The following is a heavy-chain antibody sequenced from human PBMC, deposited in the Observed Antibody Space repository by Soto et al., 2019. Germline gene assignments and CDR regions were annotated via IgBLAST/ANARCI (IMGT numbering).Heavy chain of an antibody. D-gene: IGHD2-21*02. Sequence: VQLVQSGAEVKKTGSSVKVSCKASGGTFNKFAFSWVRQAPGQGFEWMGGIIPVFRSANYAQRFRGRTTITADEYTSTVYLHLNDPRSDDTAVYYCSRRYCASDNCPLFYYFVDLWGLGTTVTVSS. CDR2: IIPVFRSA. CDR3: SRRYCASDNCPLFYYFVDL. CDR1: GGTFNKFA. V-gene: IGHV1-69*01. J-gene: IGHJ6*02.